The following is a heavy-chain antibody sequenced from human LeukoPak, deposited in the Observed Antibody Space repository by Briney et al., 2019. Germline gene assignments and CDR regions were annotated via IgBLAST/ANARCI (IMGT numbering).Heavy chain of an antibody. V-gene: IGHV1-18*01. CDR3: AREAGMWGIFSDDDAFDI. D-gene: IGHD2-15*01. J-gene: IGHJ3*02. Sequence: GASVKVSCKASGYTFTSYGISWVRQVPGQGLEWMGWISAYNGNTNYAQKLQGRVTMTTDTSTSTAYMELRSLRSDDTAVYYCAREAGMWGIFSDDDAFDIWGQGTMVTVSS. CDR1: GYTFTSYG. CDR2: ISAYNGNT.